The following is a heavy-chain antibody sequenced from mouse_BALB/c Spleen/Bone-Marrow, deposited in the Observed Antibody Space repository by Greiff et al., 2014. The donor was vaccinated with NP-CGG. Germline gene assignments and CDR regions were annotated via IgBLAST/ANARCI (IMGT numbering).Heavy chain of an antibody. D-gene: IGHD1-1*01. Sequence: QVQLQQPGAELAKPGASVKMSCKASGYTFTNYWMHWVKQRPGQGLEWIGYINPSTGYTEYNQKFKDKAALTADKSSSTAYMQLSSLTSEDSAVFCCATRAYDSSYGFAYWGQGTLVTVSA. CDR3: ATRAYDSSYGFAY. CDR2: INPSTGYT. CDR1: GYTFTNYW. J-gene: IGHJ3*01. V-gene: IGHV1-7*01.